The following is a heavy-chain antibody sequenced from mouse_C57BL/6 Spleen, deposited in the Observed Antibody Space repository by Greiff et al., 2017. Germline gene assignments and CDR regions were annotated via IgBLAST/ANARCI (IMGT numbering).Heavy chain of an antibody. CDR1: GFTFSDYY. CDR2: INYDGSST. Sequence: EVQLQESEGGLVQPGSSMKLSCTASGFTFSDYYMAWVRQVPEKGLEWVANINYDGSSTYYLDSLKSRFIISRDNAKNILYLQMSSLKSEDTATYYCARVLRGYFDVWGTGTTVTVSS. D-gene: IGHD1-1*01. V-gene: IGHV5-16*01. CDR3: ARVLRGYFDV. J-gene: IGHJ1*03.